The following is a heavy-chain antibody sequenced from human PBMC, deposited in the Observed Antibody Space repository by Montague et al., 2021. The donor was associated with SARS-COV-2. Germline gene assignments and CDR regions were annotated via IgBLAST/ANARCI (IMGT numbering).Heavy chain of an antibody. D-gene: IGHD6-13*01. CDR2: IYYSGST. CDR1: GGSISSSSYY. Sequence: ETLSLTCTVSGGSISSSSYYWGWIRQPPGKGLEWIGSIYYSGSTYYNPSLKSRVTLSVDTSKNQFSLKLSSVTAADTAVYYCARVGRQQLVRLSGMDVWGQGTTVTVSS. CDR3: ARVGRQQLVRLSGMDV. V-gene: IGHV4-39*07. J-gene: IGHJ6*02.